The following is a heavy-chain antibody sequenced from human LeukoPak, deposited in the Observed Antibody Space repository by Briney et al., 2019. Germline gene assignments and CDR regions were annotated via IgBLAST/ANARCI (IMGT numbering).Heavy chain of an antibody. CDR3: ARFRYYYDSSGLGRNY. J-gene: IGHJ4*02. D-gene: IGHD3-22*01. CDR1: GGSFSGYY. V-gene: IGHV4-34*09. Sequence: SETLSLTCAVYGGSFSGYYWSWIRQPPGKGLEWIGEINHSGSTYYNPSLKSRVTISVDTSKNQFSLKLSSVTAADTAVYYCARFRYYYDSSGLGRNYWGQGTLVTVSS. CDR2: INHSGST.